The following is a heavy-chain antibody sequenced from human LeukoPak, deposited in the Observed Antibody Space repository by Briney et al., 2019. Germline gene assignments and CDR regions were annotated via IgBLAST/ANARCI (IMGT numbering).Heavy chain of an antibody. Sequence: GRSLRLSCAASGFTFSSYAMHWVRQAPGKGLEWVAVISYDGSNKYYADSVKGRFTISIDNSKNTLYLQMNSLRAEDTAVYYCARGVVGPRPWGWFDPWGQGTLVTVSS. D-gene: IGHD2-15*01. J-gene: IGHJ5*02. CDR1: GFTFSSYA. CDR3: ARGVVGPRPWGWFDP. V-gene: IGHV3-30*04. CDR2: ISYDGSNK.